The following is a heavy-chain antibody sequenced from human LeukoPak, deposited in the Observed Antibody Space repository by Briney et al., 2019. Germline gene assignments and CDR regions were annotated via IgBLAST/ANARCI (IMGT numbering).Heavy chain of an antibody. D-gene: IGHD3-10*01. Sequence: SETLSLTCTVSGGSISSGDYYWSWIRQPPGKGLEWIGYIYYSGSTYYNPSLKSRVTISVDTSKNQFSLKLSSVTAADTAVYYCARVSDYYGSGSYYFDYWGQGTLVTVSS. CDR1: GGSISSGDYY. CDR3: ARVSDYYGSGSYYFDY. J-gene: IGHJ4*02. V-gene: IGHV4-30-4*01. CDR2: IYYSGST.